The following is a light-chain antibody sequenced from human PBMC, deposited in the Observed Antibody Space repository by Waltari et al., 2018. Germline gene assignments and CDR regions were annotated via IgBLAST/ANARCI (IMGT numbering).Light chain of an antibody. CDR2: EGS. V-gene: IGLV2-23*01. CDR1: SSADGSHNI. Sequence: QSALPQPAPVPGSPGQSLTIPCPGTSSADGSHNIVYWYQQHPGKAPKLMIYEGSKRPSGVSNRFSGSKSGNTASLTISGLQAEDEADYYCCSYAGSSTWVFGGGTKLTVL. J-gene: IGLJ3*02. CDR3: CSYAGSSTWV.